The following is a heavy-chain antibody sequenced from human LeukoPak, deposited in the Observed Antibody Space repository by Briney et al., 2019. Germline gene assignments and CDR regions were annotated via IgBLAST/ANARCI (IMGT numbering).Heavy chain of an antibody. J-gene: IGHJ4*02. V-gene: IGHV4-31*03. Sequence: SETLSLTCSVSGGSISSGGYYWSWIRQHPGKGLEWIGSIYYSGTTYYNPSLKSRLTVSVDTSTNQFSLKLSSVIAADTAVYYCAIGERYRFFDYWGQGTLVTASS. CDR3: AIGERYRFFDY. D-gene: IGHD3-16*02. CDR2: IYYSGTT. CDR1: GGSISSGGYY.